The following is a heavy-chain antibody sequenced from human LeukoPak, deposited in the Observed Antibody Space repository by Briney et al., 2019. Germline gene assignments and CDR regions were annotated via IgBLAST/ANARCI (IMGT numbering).Heavy chain of an antibody. CDR2: ISGSGNST. V-gene: IGHV3-23*01. Sequence: GGSLRLACAASELTLRSSGMNWVRQAPVKGLEWVSAISGSGNSTYYADSVKGRFTISRDNSKNTLYLQMNSLRAEDTAVYYCAQTWGVATMGAFGYWGQGTLVTVSS. CDR3: AQTWGVATMGAFGY. D-gene: IGHD5-12*01. J-gene: IGHJ4*02. CDR1: ELTLRSSG.